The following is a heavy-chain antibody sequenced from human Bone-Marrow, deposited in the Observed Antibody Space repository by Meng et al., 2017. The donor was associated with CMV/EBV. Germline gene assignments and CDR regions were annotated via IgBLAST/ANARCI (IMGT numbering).Heavy chain of an antibody. CDR2: IYYSGST. CDR1: GGSISSYY. V-gene: IGHV4-59*12. CDR3: ARDSPAYCGGDCYSNGMDV. J-gene: IGHJ6*02. Sequence: SETLSLTCTVSGGSISSYYWSWIRQPPGKGLEWIGYIYYSGSTNYNPSLKSRVTISVDTSKNQFSLKLSSVTPEDTAVYYCARDSPAYCGGDCYSNGMDVWGQGTTVTVSS. D-gene: IGHD2-21*01.